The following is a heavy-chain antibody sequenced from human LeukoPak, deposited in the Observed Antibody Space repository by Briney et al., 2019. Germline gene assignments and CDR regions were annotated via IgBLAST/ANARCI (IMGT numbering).Heavy chain of an antibody. V-gene: IGHV4-4*07. J-gene: IGHJ4*02. CDR3: ARLAVAGTVNFDY. CDR2: IYTSGST. Sequence: SETLSLTCTVSGGSISSYYWSWIRQPAGKGLEWIGRIYTSGSTNYNPPLKSRVTMSVDTSKNQFSLKLSSVTAADTAVYYCARLAVAGTVNFDYWGQGTLVTVSS. D-gene: IGHD6-19*01. CDR1: GGSISSYY.